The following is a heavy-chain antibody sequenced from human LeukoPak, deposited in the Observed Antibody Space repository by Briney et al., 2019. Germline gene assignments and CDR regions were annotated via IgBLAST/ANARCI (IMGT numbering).Heavy chain of an antibody. D-gene: IGHD2-2*01. Sequence: ASVKVSCKASGYTFTGYYMHWVRQAPGQGLEWMGWINPNSGGTNYAQKFQGRVTMTRDTSISTAYMELSRLRSDDTAVYYCETASRTRHYGMDVCRQGLTVTVSS. CDR1: GYTFTGYY. CDR2: INPNSGGT. J-gene: IGHJ6*02. CDR3: ETASRTRHYGMDV. V-gene: IGHV1-2*02.